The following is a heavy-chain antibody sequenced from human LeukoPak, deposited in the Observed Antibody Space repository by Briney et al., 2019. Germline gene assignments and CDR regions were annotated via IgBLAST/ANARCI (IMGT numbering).Heavy chain of an antibody. J-gene: IGHJ4*02. Sequence: SETLSLTCTVSGGSISRYYWSWIRQPPGKGLEWIGYIYYSGSTNYNPSLKSRVTISVDTSKNQFSLKLSSVTAADTAVYYCARDPEDSSGFDYWGQGTLVTVSS. CDR1: GGSISRYY. CDR3: ARDPEDSSGFDY. V-gene: IGHV4-59*12. CDR2: IYYSGST. D-gene: IGHD3-22*01.